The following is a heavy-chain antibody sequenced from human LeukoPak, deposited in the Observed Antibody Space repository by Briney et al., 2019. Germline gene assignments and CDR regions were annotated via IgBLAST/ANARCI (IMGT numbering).Heavy chain of an antibody. D-gene: IGHD1-1*01. Sequence: GGSLRLSCAASGFTFSHYDMSWVRQVPGKGLEWVAAISGSGGSTYYAGSVKGRATVSRDNSENTLYLQMTSLSADDTAIYYCAKDQSAGTFFGSWGQGTLVSVSS. V-gene: IGHV3-23*01. CDR3: AKDQSAGTFFGS. J-gene: IGHJ4*02. CDR1: GFTFSHYD. CDR2: ISGSGGST.